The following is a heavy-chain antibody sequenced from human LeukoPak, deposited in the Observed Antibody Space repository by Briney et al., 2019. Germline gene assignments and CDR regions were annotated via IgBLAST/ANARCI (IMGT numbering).Heavy chain of an antibody. D-gene: IGHD3-3*01. J-gene: IGHJ4*02. CDR3: ARESLFYDFWSGYPDY. Sequence: GGSLRLSCAASGFTFSSYWMHWVRQAPGTGLVWVSRINSDGSSTSYADSVKGRFTISRGNAKNTLYLQMNSLRAEDTAVYYCARESLFYDFWSGYPDYWGQGTLVTVSS. CDR1: GFTFSSYW. CDR2: INSDGSST. V-gene: IGHV3-74*01.